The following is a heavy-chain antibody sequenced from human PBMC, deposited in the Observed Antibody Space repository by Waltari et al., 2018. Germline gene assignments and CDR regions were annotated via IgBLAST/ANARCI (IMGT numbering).Heavy chain of an antibody. J-gene: IGHJ6*02. CDR3: ARSGYYYGMDV. CDR1: GYSISSGYY. V-gene: IGHV4-38-2*01. Sequence: QVQLQESGPGLVKPSETLSLTCAVSGYSISSGYYWGWIRQPPGTGLDGIGSIYHSGSTYYNPSLKSRVTISVDTSKNQFSLKLSSVTAADTAVYYCARSGYYYGMDVWGQGTTVTVSS. CDR2: IYHSGST.